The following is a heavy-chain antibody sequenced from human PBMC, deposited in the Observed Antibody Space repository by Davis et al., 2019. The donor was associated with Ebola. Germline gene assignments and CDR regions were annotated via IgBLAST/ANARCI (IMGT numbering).Heavy chain of an antibody. D-gene: IGHD1-26*01. V-gene: IGHV3-74*03. Sequence: HTGGSLRLSCAAPGFTFSSYWMHWVRQAPGKGLVRVSCINRDGSTTTYADSVKGRFTISRDNAKNTLYLQMNNLRVEDTAVYYCATLPGYYWGQGTLVTVSS. CDR3: ATLPGYY. J-gene: IGHJ4*02. CDR1: GFTFSSYW. CDR2: INRDGSTT.